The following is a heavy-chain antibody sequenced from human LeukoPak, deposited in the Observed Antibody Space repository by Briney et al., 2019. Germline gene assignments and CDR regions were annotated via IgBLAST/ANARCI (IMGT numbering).Heavy chain of an antibody. D-gene: IGHD2-21*01. CDR1: GYTFTSHH. CDR3: ARGTYSRDY. V-gene: IGHV1-46*01. Sequence: ASVKVSCKASGYTFTSHHMHLVRQAPGQGLEWMGMIHPGSGSTTYAQKFQGRVTMTKDTSTSTVYMELSSLRSEDTAVYYCARGTYSRDYWGQGTLVTVSS. CDR2: IHPGSGST. J-gene: IGHJ4*02.